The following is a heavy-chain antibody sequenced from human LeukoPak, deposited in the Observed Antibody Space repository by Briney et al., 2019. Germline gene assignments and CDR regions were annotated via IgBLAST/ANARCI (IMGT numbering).Heavy chain of an antibody. CDR1: GYSISSGYY. J-gene: IGHJ4*02. D-gene: IGHD7-27*01. Sequence: SETLSLTCAVPGYSISSGYYWGWIRQPPGKGLEWIGSIYHSGSTYYNPSLKSRVTISVDTSKNQFPLKLSSVTAADTAVYYCATYLGGFDYWGQGTLVTVSS. CDR3: ATYLGGFDY. V-gene: IGHV4-38-2*01. CDR2: IYHSGST.